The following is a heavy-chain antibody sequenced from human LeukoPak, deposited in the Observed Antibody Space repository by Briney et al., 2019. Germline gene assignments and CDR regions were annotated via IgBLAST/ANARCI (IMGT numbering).Heavy chain of an antibody. CDR1: GYSFSRYY. V-gene: IGHV1-46*01. D-gene: IGHD3-16*01. J-gene: IGHJ3*02. CDR3: ARDWNWGSSDAFDM. Sequence: ASVKVSCKASGYSFSRYYLHWVRRAPGQGLEWMGIINPSGGNTNYAQKFKGSLTLTRDTSTSTVYMELSSLRSDDTAVYYCARDWNWGSSDAFDMWGERTNATVSS. CDR2: INPSGGNT.